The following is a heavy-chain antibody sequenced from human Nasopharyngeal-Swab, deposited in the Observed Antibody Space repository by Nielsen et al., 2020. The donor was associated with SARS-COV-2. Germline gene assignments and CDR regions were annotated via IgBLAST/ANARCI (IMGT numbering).Heavy chain of an antibody. CDR3: ARGLYDSSGYYEDYFDY. Sequence: GGSLRFSCAASGFTFSSYSMNWVRQAPGKGLEWVSSISSSSSYIYYADSVKGRFTISRDNAKNSLYLQMNSLRAEDTAVYYCARGLYDSSGYYEDYFDYWGQGTLVTVSS. CDR2: ISSSSSYI. CDR1: GFTFSSYS. D-gene: IGHD3-22*01. J-gene: IGHJ4*02. V-gene: IGHV3-21*01.